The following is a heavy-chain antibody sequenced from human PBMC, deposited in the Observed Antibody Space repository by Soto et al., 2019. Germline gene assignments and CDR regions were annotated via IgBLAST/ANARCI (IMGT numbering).Heavy chain of an antibody. CDR1: GGSVSSGGYY. V-gene: IGHV4-31*03. Sequence: SETLSLTCTVSGGSVSSGGYYWSWIRQHPGTGLEWIGYIYYSGTTYFNPSLKSRASISLDTSKNEFSLKLTSVTAADTAVYYCARRALPQCIHCVCYKDGFWDYWGQGALVTVSS. CDR3: ARRALPQCIHCVCYKDGFWDY. CDR2: IYYSGTT. D-gene: IGHD2-8*01. J-gene: IGHJ4*02.